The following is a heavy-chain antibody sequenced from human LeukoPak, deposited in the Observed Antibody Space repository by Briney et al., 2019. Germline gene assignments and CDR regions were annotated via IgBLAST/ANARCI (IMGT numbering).Heavy chain of an antibody. Sequence: ASVKVSCKTSGYSFNSQHVHWVRQAPGQGLEWMGVKFSHDGTTSYTQNFQGRLTMTRDTSTSTVYMELSSLRSEDTAVYYCARDSGNFHYDMDVWGQGTKVTVSS. CDR3: ARDSGNFHYDMDV. CDR2: KFSHDGTT. J-gene: IGHJ6*02. CDR1: GYSFNSQH. V-gene: IGHV1-46*02. D-gene: IGHD3-10*01.